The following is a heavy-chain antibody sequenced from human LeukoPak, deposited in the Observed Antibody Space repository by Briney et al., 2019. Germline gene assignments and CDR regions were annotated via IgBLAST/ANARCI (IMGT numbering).Heavy chain of an antibody. CDR1: GYSINNYW. CDR3: ARQEYCSGGSCYTWFDP. CDR2: IYPADSDI. Sequence: GASLQISCQGSGYSINNYWIGWVRQLPGKGLEWMGIIYPADSDIRYSPSFQGQVTISADKSISTVYLQWSSLKASDTAMYYCARQEYCSGGSCYTWFDPWGQGTLVTVSS. D-gene: IGHD2-15*01. J-gene: IGHJ5*02. V-gene: IGHV5-51*01.